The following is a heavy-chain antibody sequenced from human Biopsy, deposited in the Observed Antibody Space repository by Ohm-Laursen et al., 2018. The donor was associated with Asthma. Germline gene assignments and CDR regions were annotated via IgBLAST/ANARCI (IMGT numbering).Heavy chain of an antibody. CDR1: GGSISSSSYY. CDR2: ISYSGST. J-gene: IGHJ2*01. V-gene: IGHV4-61*01. Sequence: SETLSLTCTVSGGSISSSSYYWSWIRQPPGKGLAWVSYISYSGSTDYNPSLKSRLTISMDTSKNQFSLKLSSVTAADTAVYYCARVPTTLRYFDLWGRGTLVTVSS. D-gene: IGHD2-15*01. CDR3: ARVPTTLRYFDL.